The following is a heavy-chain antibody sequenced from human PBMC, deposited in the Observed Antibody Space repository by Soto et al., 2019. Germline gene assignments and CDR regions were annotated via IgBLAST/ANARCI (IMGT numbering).Heavy chain of an antibody. CDR2: ISSTSNTI. D-gene: IGHD6-13*01. CDR3: ARDKPGTLPYYTYGVDV. CDR1: GFTFSSYS. V-gene: IGHV3-48*02. Sequence: GGSLRLSCAASGFTFSSYSMNWVRQAPGKGLEWVSYISSTSNTIYYADSVKGRFTISRDNAKNSLYLQMNSLRDEDTAVYYCARDKPGTLPYYTYGVDVWGQGTTVTVSS. J-gene: IGHJ6*02.